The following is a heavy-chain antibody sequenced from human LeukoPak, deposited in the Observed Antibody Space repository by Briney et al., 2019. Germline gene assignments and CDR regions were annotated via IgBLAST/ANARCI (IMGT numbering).Heavy chain of an antibody. D-gene: IGHD3-22*01. J-gene: IGHJ4*02. CDR1: GGSISSYY. V-gene: IGHV4-4*07. Sequence: SETLSLTCTVSGGSISSYYWSWIRQPAGKGLEWIGRVYTSGSTNYNPSLKSRVTMSVDTSKNQFSLKLSSVTAADTAVYYCARDNYYYDSSGSQPFDYWGQGTLVTVSS. CDR3: ARDNYYYDSSGSQPFDY. CDR2: VYTSGST.